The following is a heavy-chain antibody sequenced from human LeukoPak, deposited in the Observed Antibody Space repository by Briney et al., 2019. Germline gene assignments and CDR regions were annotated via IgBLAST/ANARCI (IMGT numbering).Heavy chain of an antibody. D-gene: IGHD6-13*01. V-gene: IGHV1-18*01. Sequence: ASVKVSCKASGYAFASYGISWARQAPGQGLEWMGWISAYNGNTNYAQKLQGRVTMTTDTSTSTAYMELRSLRSDDTAVYYCARGETGYSSSWRDFDYWGQGTLVTVSS. CDR3: ARGETGYSSSWRDFDY. CDR1: GYAFASYG. CDR2: ISAYNGNT. J-gene: IGHJ4*02.